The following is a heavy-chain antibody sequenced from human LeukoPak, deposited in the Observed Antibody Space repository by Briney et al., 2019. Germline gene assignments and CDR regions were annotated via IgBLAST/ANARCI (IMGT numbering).Heavy chain of an antibody. D-gene: IGHD3-22*01. CDR3: ARGFHYYDSSGYFPGY. CDR1: GYTFTGYY. CDR2: IDPNSGVT. V-gene: IGHV1-2*06. J-gene: IGHJ4*02. Sequence: ASVKVSCKASGYTFTGYYIHWVRQAPGQGLEWMGRIDPNSGVTNYAQKFQGRVTMTRDTSITTAYMELTRLRSDDTAVYYCARGFHYYDSSGYFPGYWGQGTLVTVSS.